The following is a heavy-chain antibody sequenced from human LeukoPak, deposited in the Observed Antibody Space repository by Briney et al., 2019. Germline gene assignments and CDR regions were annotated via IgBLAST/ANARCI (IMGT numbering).Heavy chain of an antibody. CDR2: ISAYNGNT. J-gene: IGHJ4*02. CDR1: GYTFTGYY. CDR3: ARSSGLDY. V-gene: IGHV1-18*04. Sequence: ASVKVSCKASGYTFTGYYMHWVRQAPGQGLEWMGWISAYNGNTNYAQRLQGRVTMTTDTSTSTAYMELRSLRSDDTAVYYCARSSGLDYWGQGTLVTVSS. D-gene: IGHD5-12*01.